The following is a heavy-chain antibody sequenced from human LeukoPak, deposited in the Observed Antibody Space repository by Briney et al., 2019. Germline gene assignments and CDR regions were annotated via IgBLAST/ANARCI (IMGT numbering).Heavy chain of an antibody. J-gene: IGHJ4*02. CDR2: IYPGDSDT. Sequence: GESLKIFCKGSGYSFTSYWIGWVRQMPGKGLEWMGIIYPGDSDTRYSPSFQGQVTISADKSISTAYLQWSSLKASDTAMYYCARQISYCSSTSCYTHLDYWGQGTLVTVSS. CDR1: GYSFTSYW. CDR3: ARQISYCSSTSCYTHLDY. V-gene: IGHV5-51*01. D-gene: IGHD2-2*02.